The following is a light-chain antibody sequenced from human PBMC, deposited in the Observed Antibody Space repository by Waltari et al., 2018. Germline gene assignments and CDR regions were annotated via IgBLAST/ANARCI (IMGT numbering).Light chain of an antibody. J-gene: IGLJ1*01. Sequence: QSALSQPASVSGSPGQSLPIPCTGASTDLASYNLVAWYQHHPNGAPKLIIYEATKRPSGISHRFSGAKSGATASLRISGLQADDEADYYCCSYTGSSTSYGCGGGTKVTVL. CDR1: STDLASYNL. CDR2: EAT. V-gene: IGLV2-23*01. CDR3: CSYTGSSTSYG.